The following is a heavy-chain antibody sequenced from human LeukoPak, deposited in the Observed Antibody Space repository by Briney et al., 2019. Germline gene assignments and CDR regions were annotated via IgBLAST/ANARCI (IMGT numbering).Heavy chain of an antibody. V-gene: IGHV1-18*01. J-gene: IGHJ4*02. CDR1: GYTFTSYG. Sequence: ASVKVSCKASGYTFTSYGINWVRQAPGQGLEWMGWISGYSGNINYEQKFQGRVTMTTDTSTSTAYMELRSLRSDDTAVYYCARDAGYSYGEYFDYWGQGTLVTVSS. CDR2: ISGYSGNI. D-gene: IGHD5-18*01. CDR3: ARDAGYSYGEYFDY.